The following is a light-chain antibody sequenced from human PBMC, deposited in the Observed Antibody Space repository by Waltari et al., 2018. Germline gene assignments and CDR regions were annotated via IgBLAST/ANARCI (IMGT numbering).Light chain of an antibody. CDR1: QNVDKY. CDR2: DVS. J-gene: IGKJ2*03. CDR3: QEAKSSRYS. V-gene: IGKV1-39*01. Sequence: DIEMTQSPRILSASVGDTVTISCRASQNVDKYLNWYQQKSGEAPKFLIDDVSNLQSGVPSRFSGSGSGTDFSLTITGLQPEDFATYYCQEAKSSRYSFGQGTKV.